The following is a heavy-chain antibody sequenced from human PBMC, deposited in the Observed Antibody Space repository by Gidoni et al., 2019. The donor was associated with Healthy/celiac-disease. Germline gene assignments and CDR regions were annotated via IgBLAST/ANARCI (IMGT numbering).Heavy chain of an antibody. Sequence: QVQLQQWGAGLLKPSETLSLTCAVYGGSFSGYYWSWIRQPPGKGLEWIGEINHSGSTNYNPSLKSRVTISVDTSKNQFSLKLSSVTAADTAVYYCARAQYSSGWYSENNWFDPWGQGTLVTVSS. D-gene: IGHD6-19*01. J-gene: IGHJ5*02. CDR3: ARAQYSSGWYSENNWFDP. V-gene: IGHV4-34*01. CDR1: GGSFSGYY. CDR2: INHSGST.